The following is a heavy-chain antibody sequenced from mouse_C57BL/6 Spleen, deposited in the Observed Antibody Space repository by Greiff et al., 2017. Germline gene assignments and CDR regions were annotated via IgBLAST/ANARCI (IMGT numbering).Heavy chain of an antibody. Sequence: QVQLQQSGAELVRPGASVTLSCKASGYTFTDYEMHWVKQTPVHGLEWIGAIDPETGGTAYNQKFKGKDILTADKSSSTAYMELRSLTSEDSAVYYCTRYGNYDEGYAMDYWGQGTSVTVSS. CDR1: GYTFTDYE. J-gene: IGHJ4*01. CDR2: IDPETGGT. CDR3: TRYGNYDEGYAMDY. D-gene: IGHD2-1*01. V-gene: IGHV1-15*01.